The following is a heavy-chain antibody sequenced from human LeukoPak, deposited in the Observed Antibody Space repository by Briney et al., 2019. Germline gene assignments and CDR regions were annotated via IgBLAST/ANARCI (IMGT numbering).Heavy chain of an antibody. CDR2: IKSKIDGGTT. CDR3: ISGGLVHDY. J-gene: IGHJ4*02. Sequence: GGSLRLSCAASGFTFSNAWMTWVRQAPGQGQEWVGRIKSKIDGGTTEYAAPVKGRFTISRDDSKNTLHLQMNSLKTEDTAVYYCISGGLVHDYWGQGTLVTVSS. V-gene: IGHV3-15*01. CDR1: GFTFSNAW. D-gene: IGHD6-19*01.